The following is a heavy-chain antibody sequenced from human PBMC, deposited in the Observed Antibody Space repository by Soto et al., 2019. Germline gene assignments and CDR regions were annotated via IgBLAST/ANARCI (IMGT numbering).Heavy chain of an antibody. CDR3: ARDARSYDFWSGYLSHYYYMDV. CDR2: ISISSITI. J-gene: IGHJ6*03. V-gene: IGHV3-48*01. CDR1: GFTFSSYS. D-gene: IGHD3-3*01. Sequence: GGSLRLSCAASGFTFSSYSMNWVRQAPGKGLEWVSYISISSITIYYADSVKGRFTISRDNAKNSLYLQMNSLRAEDTAVYYCARDARSYDFWSGYLSHYYYMDVWGKGTTVTVSS.